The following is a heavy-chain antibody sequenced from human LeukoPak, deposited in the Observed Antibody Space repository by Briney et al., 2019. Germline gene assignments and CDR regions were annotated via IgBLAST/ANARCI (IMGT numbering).Heavy chain of an antibody. V-gene: IGHV1-8*01. J-gene: IGHJ5*02. Sequence: GASVKVSCKASGFTLTNYDINWVRQAPGQGIEWMGWMNTINGNTGYARKFQGRVTMTRDTSISTAYMELRSLTSEDTAIYYCVRDGEGVAISVNFWFDPWGQGTLVTVSS. CDR2: MNTINGNT. CDR1: GFTLTNYD. CDR3: VRDGEGVAISVNFWFDP. D-gene: IGHD3-10*01.